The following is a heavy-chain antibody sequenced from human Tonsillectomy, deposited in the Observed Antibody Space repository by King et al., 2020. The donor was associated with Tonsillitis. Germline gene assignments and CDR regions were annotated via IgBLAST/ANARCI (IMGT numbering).Heavy chain of an antibody. Sequence: VQLVESGGGVVQPGRSLRLSCAASGFTFSSYGMHWVRQAPGKGLEWVAVIWYDGSNKYYADSVKGRFTISRDNSKNTLYLQMNSLRAEDTAVYYCARDRYYYDSSGVDYWGQGTLVTVSS. J-gene: IGHJ4*02. CDR2: IWYDGSNK. D-gene: IGHD3-22*01. CDR3: ARDRYYYDSSGVDY. V-gene: IGHV3-33*08. CDR1: GFTFSSYG.